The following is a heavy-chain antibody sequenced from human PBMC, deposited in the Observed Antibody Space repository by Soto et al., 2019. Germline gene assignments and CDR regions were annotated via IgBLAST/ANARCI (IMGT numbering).Heavy chain of an antibody. CDR2: IYWDDDK. CDR1: GFSLSTSGVG. D-gene: IGHD2-21*02. Sequence: QITLKESGPTLVKPTQTLTLTCTFSGFSLSTSGVGVGWIRQPPGKALEWLALIYWDDDKRYSPSLKSRLTITKDTSKNQVVLTMTNMDPVDTATYYCAHSLYCGGDCYPFFDYWGQGTLVTVSS. CDR3: AHSLYCGGDCYPFFDY. V-gene: IGHV2-5*02. J-gene: IGHJ4*02.